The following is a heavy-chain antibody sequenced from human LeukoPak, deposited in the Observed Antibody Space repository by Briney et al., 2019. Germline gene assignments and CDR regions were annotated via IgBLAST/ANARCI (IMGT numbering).Heavy chain of an antibody. Sequence: PGGSLRLSCAASGFTFSSYGMHWVRQAPGKGLEWVAVISYDGSNKYYADSVKGRFTISRDNSKNTLYLQMNSLRAEDTAVYYCAKDTGDSYYYYYGMDVWGQGTTVTVSS. V-gene: IGHV3-30*18. CDR3: AKDTGDSYYYYYGMDV. CDR2: ISYDGSNK. CDR1: GFTFSSYG. J-gene: IGHJ6*02. D-gene: IGHD7-27*01.